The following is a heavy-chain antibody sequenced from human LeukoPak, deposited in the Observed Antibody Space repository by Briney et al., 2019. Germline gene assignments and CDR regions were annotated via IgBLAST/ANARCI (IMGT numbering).Heavy chain of an antibody. Sequence: GGSLRLSCTTSGFTFGDYAMSWFRLTPGKGLEWVSYIRSRPFGGTTEYAASVKDRFTISRDDSKSVAYLLMNSLKTEDTAVYFCSRAGLSEGYSHGSHFDYWGQGTLVTVSS. CDR3: SRAGLSEGYSHGSHFDY. V-gene: IGHV3-49*03. CDR2: IRSRPFGGTT. D-gene: IGHD5-18*01. CDR1: GFTFGDYA. J-gene: IGHJ4*02.